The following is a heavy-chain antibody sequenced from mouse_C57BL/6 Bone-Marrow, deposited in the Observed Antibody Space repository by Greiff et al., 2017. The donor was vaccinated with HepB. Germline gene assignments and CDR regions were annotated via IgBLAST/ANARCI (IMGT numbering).Heavy chain of an antibody. CDR1: GYTFTSYG. CDR3: GYYGNYYYFDY. Sequence: VKLQESGAELARPGASVKLSCKASGYTFTSYGISWVKQRTGQGLEWIGEIYPRSGNTYYNEKFKGKATLTADKSSSTAYMELRSLTSEDSAVYFCGYYGNYYYFDYWGQGTTLTVSS. V-gene: IGHV1-81*01. D-gene: IGHD2-1*01. CDR2: IYPRSGNT. J-gene: IGHJ2*01.